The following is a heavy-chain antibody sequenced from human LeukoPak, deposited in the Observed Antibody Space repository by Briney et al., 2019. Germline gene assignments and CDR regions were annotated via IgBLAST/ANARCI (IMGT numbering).Heavy chain of an antibody. V-gene: IGHV3-30-3*01. J-gene: IGHJ4*02. D-gene: IGHD2-2*01. Sequence: PGRSLRLSCAASGFIFSNYAMNWVRQAPGKGLEWVAVISYEGNYKYYADSVKGRFTISRDNSKNTLYLQMNSLRAEDTAVYYCAKDSILIPASKSALDYWGQGTLVTVSS. CDR2: ISYEGNYK. CDR1: GFIFSNYA. CDR3: AKDSILIPASKSALDY.